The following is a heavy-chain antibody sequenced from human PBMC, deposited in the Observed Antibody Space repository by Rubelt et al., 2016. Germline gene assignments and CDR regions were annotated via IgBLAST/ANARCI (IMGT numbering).Heavy chain of an antibody. V-gene: IGHV1-18*01. Sequence: QVQLVQSGAEVKKPGASVKVSCKASGYTFTSYGIRWVRQAPGQGLEWMGWISAYNGNTHYAQKLRGRVTMTTDKSTSTAYMGLRSLRSDDTAVYYCARRDGYNWDDAFDIWGQGTMVTVSS. CDR3: ARRDGYNWDDAFDI. D-gene: IGHD5-24*01. CDR1: GYTFTSYG. CDR2: ISAYNGNT. J-gene: IGHJ3*02.